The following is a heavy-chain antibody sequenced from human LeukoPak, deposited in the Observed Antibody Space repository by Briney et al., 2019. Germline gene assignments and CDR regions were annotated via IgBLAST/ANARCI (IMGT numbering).Heavy chain of an antibody. CDR3: ARRGVAAAGTQFDY. V-gene: IGHV6-1*01. Sequence: SQTLSLTCAISGDSVSSNSAAWNWIRQSPSRGLEWLGRTYYRSKWYNDYAVSVKSRITINPDTSKNRFSLKLSSVTAADTAVYYCARRGVAAAGTQFDYWGQGTLVTVSS. J-gene: IGHJ4*02. CDR2: TYYRSKWYN. CDR1: GDSVSSNSAA. D-gene: IGHD6-13*01.